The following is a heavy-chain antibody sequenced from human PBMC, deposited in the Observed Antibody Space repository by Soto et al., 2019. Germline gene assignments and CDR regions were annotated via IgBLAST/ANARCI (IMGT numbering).Heavy chain of an antibody. Sequence: EVHLLESGGGLVQPGGSLRLSCSASGFTFRSYAMSWVRQAPGKGLEWVSGISGGGSDTYYSDSVRGRFTISRDNSKNTLYLQMNSMRFEDSAVYFCAKDDSLEWFFPLDAWGQGTLVTVSS. D-gene: IGHD3-3*01. V-gene: IGHV3-23*01. J-gene: IGHJ5*02. CDR1: GFTFRSYA. CDR3: AKDDSLEWFFPLDA. CDR2: ISGGGSDT.